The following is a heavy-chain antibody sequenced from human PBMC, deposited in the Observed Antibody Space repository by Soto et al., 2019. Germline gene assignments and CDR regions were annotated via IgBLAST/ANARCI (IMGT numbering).Heavy chain of an antibody. CDR2: ISGHGGST. J-gene: IGHJ6*02. CDR1: GFTFNNYA. D-gene: IGHD6-13*01. CDR3: AKDRDSSTWYVGGMDV. Sequence: EVQLLESGGGLVQPGGSLRLSCAASGFTFNNYAMTWVRQAPGQGLEWVSHISGHGGSTFYADSVKGRFTISRDNSKSTLHLQMNSLRVEDTAIYYCAKDRDSSTWYVGGMDVWGQGTTVTVSS. V-gene: IGHV3-23*01.